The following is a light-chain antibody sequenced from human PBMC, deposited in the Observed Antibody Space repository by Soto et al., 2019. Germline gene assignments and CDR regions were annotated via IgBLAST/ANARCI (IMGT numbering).Light chain of an antibody. V-gene: IGLV2-23*01. CDR2: EGI. J-gene: IGLJ1*01. CDR1: SSTVGGFNV. Sequence: QCVLTQPASVYGSPGQSITISCTRTSSTVGGFNVVSWYQQHPGKAPKVIIYEGIKRPSGVSNRFSGSNSGSTASLTISGLQAEDEADYYCCSYVGATTYVFGTGTKVTVL. CDR3: CSYVGATTYV.